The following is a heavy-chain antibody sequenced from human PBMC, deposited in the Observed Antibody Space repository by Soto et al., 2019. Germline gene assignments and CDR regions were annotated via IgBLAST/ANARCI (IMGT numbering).Heavy chain of an antibody. CDR2: INAGNGHT. Sequence: ASVKVSCKPSGYTFTSYGIHWVRQAPGQRLEWTGWINAGNGHTKYSEKFQPRVTITRDTSASTAYLELSSLRSEDTAVYYGARYPNGSSAYYPHYYYGMDVWGQGTTVTVSS. CDR1: GYTFTSYG. J-gene: IGHJ6*02. CDR3: ARYPNGSSAYYPHYYYGMDV. D-gene: IGHD3-22*01. V-gene: IGHV1-3*01.